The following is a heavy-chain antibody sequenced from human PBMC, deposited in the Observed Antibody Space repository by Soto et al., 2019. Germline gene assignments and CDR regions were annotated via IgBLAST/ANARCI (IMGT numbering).Heavy chain of an antibody. CDR3: ARAPGPPYYYGSGIADWFDP. Sequence: QVQLQESGPGLVKPSETLSLTCTVSGGSVSSGSYYWSWIRQPPGKGLEWIGYIYYSGSTNYNPSLNSRVTISVDTSKNQFSLKLSSVTAADTAVYYCARAPGPPYYYGSGIADWFDPWGQGTLVTVSS. CDR2: IYYSGST. V-gene: IGHV4-61*01. J-gene: IGHJ5*02. D-gene: IGHD3-10*01. CDR1: GGSVSSGSYY.